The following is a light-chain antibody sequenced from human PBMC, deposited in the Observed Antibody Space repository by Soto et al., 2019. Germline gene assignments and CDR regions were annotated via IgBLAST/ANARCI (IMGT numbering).Light chain of an antibody. CDR2: EVS. J-gene: IGLJ3*02. CDR3: NSYAGSNNFRV. Sequence: SALTQPPSASGSPGQSVTISCTGTSSDVGGYNYVSWYQQHPGKAPKLMIYEVSKRPSGVPDRFSGSKSGNTASLTVSGLQAEDEADYYCNSYAGSNNFRVFGGGTKLTVL. V-gene: IGLV2-8*01. CDR1: SSDVGGYNY.